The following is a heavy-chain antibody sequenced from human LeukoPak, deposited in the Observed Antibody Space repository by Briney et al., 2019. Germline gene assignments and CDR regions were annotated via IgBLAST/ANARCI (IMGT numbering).Heavy chain of an antibody. J-gene: IGHJ5*02. D-gene: IGHD3-3*01. Sequence: SETLSLTCAVYGGSFSGYYWSWIRQPPGKGLEWVGEINHSGSTNYNPSLKSRVTISVDTSKNQFSLKLSSVTAADTAVYYCARRFLEWFPKARWFDPWGQGTLVTVSS. CDR3: ARRFLEWFPKARWFDP. V-gene: IGHV4-34*01. CDR2: INHSGST. CDR1: GGSFSGYY.